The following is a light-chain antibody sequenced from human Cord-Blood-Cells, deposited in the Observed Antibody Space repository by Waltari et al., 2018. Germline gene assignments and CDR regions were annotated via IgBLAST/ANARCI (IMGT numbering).Light chain of an antibody. CDR3: QQYYSTPYT. V-gene: IGKV4-1*01. CDR1: QSVLFSTNNKNY. Sequence: DIVMTQSPASLPVSLGQRATINRKSSQSVLFSTNNKNYLAWYQQKPGQPPKLLIYWASTRESGVPDRFSGSGSGTDFTLTISSLQAEDVAVYYCQQYYSTPYTFGQGTKLEIK. J-gene: IGKJ2*01. CDR2: WAS.